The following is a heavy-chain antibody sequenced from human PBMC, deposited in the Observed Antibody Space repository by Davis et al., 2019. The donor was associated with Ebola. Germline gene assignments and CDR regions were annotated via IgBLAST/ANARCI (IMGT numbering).Heavy chain of an antibody. J-gene: IGHJ5*02. Sequence: MPSETLSLTCTVSGGSISSYYWSWIRQPPGKGLEWIGYIYYSGSTNYNPSLKSRVTISVDTSKNQFSLKLSSVTAADTDVYYCARGLNDDYIWGRPNWFDPWGQGTLVTVSS. CDR3: ARGLNDDYIWGRPNWFDP. CDR1: GGSISSYY. V-gene: IGHV4-59*01. CDR2: IYYSGST. D-gene: IGHD3-16*01.